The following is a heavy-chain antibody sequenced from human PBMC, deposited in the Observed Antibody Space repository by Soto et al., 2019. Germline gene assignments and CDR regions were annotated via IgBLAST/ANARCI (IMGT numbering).Heavy chain of an antibody. CDR1: GFTFSGST. CDR2: IRSKANDYAT. V-gene: IGHV3-73*02. J-gene: IGHJ1*01. Sequence: EVQLVQSGGGLVQPGGSLKLSCAASGFTFSGSTVHWVRQASGEGLQWVGRIRSKANDYATTYIASVKGRFTISRDDSRNTAYLQVSDLKTDDTAVYYCTGGYCTGGTCYSGYFQHWGQGALVTVFS. CDR3: TGGYCTGGTCYSGYFQH. D-gene: IGHD2-15*01.